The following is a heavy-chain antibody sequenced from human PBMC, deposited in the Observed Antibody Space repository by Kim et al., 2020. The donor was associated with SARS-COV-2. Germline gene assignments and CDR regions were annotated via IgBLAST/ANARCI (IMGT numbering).Heavy chain of an antibody. Sequence: GGSLRLSCAASGFSFISNAMSWVRQAPGKGLEWVSTINYSGDITYYADSVKGRFTISRDNSKNTLYLQMNSLRAEDTAVYYCAKDPYYYDTSGIPDDAFDIWGQGTLVTVSS. CDR2: INYSGDIT. J-gene: IGHJ3*02. V-gene: IGHV3-23*01. CDR3: AKDPYYYDTSGIPDDAFDI. D-gene: IGHD3-22*01. CDR1: GFSFISNA.